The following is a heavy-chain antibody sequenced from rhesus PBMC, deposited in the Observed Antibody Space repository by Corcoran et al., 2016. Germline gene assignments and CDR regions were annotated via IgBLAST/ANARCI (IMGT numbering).Heavy chain of an antibody. J-gene: IGHJ5-1*01. Sequence: QVTLKESGPALVKPTQTLTLTCTFSGFSLSTSGMGVGWIRQPSRKTLEWLAHIYWDDDKRYSTSLKSRLTNAKDTSKNQVVLTRTNMDPMDTATYYCARRPILTDSRFDVWGPGVRVTVSS. V-gene: IGHV2-174*02. CDR2: IYWDDDK. D-gene: IGHD2-39*01. CDR1: GFSLSTSGMG. CDR3: ARRPILTDSRFDV.